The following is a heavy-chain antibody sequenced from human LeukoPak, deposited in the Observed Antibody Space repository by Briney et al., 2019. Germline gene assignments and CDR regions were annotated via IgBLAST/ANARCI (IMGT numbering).Heavy chain of an antibody. Sequence: GASPRLSCEASGFSFSSYWASWVRQAPGKWLEWVANINQDGNSQNYVDSVRGRFTISKDNAKNSVYLQMNSLRAEDTAVYYCARSLWPEDYWGQGILVTVSS. CDR1: GFSFSSYW. CDR3: ARSLWPEDY. J-gene: IGHJ4*02. D-gene: IGHD2-21*01. CDR2: INQDGNSQ. V-gene: IGHV3-7*01.